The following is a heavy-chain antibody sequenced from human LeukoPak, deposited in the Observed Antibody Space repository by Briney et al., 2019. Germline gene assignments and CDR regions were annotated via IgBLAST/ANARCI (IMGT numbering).Heavy chain of an antibody. Sequence: GGSLRLSCAASGFTFSSYGMHWVRQAPGKGLEWVAVISYDGSSKYYADSVKGRFTISRDNSKNTLYLQMNSLRAEDTAVYYCAKDHEQWLVAGYFDYWGQGTLVTVSS. CDR3: AKDHEQWLVAGYFDY. CDR1: GFTFSSYG. V-gene: IGHV3-30*18. CDR2: ISYDGSSK. D-gene: IGHD6-19*01. J-gene: IGHJ4*02.